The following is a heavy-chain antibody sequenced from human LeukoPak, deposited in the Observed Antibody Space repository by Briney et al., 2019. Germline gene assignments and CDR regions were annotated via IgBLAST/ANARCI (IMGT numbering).Heavy chain of an antibody. J-gene: IGHJ5*02. CDR3: ARARIAAAGDSNWFDP. V-gene: IGHV1-69*05. CDR2: IIPIFGTA. Sequence: SVKVSCKASGGTFSSYAISWVRQAPGQGLEWMGGIIPIFGTANYAQKFQGRVTITTDESTSTAYMELSSLRSEDTAVYYCARARIAAAGDSNWFDPWGQGTLVTVSS. CDR1: GGTFSSYA. D-gene: IGHD6-13*01.